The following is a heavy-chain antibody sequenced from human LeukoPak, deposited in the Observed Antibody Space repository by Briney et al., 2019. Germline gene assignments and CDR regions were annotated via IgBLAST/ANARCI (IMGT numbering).Heavy chain of an antibody. CDR1: GGSISSSSYY. V-gene: IGHV4-39*07. Sequence: PSETLSLTCTVSGGSISSSSYYWGWIRQPPGKGLEWIGSIYYSGSTYYNPSLKSRVTISVDTSKNQFSLKLSSVTAADTAVYYCAREAPIHYDSSGYFDIWGQGTMVTVSS. D-gene: IGHD3-22*01. CDR3: AREAPIHYDSSGYFDI. CDR2: IYYSGST. J-gene: IGHJ3*02.